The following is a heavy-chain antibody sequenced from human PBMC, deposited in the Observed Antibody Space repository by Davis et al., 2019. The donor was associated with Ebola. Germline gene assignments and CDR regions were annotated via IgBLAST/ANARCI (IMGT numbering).Heavy chain of an antibody. V-gene: IGHV3-23*01. D-gene: IGHD5-24*01. CDR3: AKGAVEMATTPDFDY. CDR2: SSVSGLTT. J-gene: IGHJ4*02. CDR1: GFALSRYA. Sequence: PGGSLRLSCAASGFALSRYAMSWVRQAPGKGLEWVSGSSVSGLTTYYAGSVKGRLTISRDNSRDTLYLHINSLRAEDTALYYCAKGAVEMATTPDFDYWGQGTRITVSS.